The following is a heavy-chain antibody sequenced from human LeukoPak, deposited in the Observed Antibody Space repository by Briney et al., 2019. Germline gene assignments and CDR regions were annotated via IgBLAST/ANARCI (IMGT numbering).Heavy chain of an antibody. CDR2: IYPADSDT. V-gene: IGHV5-51*01. D-gene: IGHD3-10*01. J-gene: IGHJ4*02. CDR3: ARQSRDGSKTRGYYFDY. Sequence: GESLKISCQVSGYIFVNYWIGWVRQMPGKGLESMGIIYPADSDTTYSPSFQGQVTISADKSISTVYLQWSSLKASDIAMYYCARQSRDGSKTRGYYFDYWGQGTLVTVSS. CDR1: GYIFVNYW.